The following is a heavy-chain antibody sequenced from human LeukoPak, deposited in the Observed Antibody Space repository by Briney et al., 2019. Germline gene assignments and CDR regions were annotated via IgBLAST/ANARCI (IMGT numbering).Heavy chain of an antibody. CDR2: ISAYNGNT. D-gene: IGHD3-9*01. CDR1: GYTFTGYY. V-gene: IGHV1-18*04. CDR3: ARVRFLTGYYSYPDY. Sequence: ASVKVSCTASGYTFTGYYMHWVRQAPGQGLEWMGWISAYNGNTNYAQKLQGRVTMTTDTSTSTAYMELRSLRSDDTAVYYCARVRFLTGYYSYPDYWGQGTLVTVSS. J-gene: IGHJ4*02.